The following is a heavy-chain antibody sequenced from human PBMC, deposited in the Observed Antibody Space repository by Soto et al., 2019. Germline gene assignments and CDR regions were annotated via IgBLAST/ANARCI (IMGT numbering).Heavy chain of an antibody. V-gene: IGHV4-59*01. CDR1: GGSMRNVY. Sequence: SETLSLTCTDSGGSMRNVYWSWIRQPPGKRLEWIGFIFHSGNAKYNPSLKSRVTISIDTSKSQFSLSLDSVTAADTAVYFCARAHAPTLPCDYWGIGTLVTVSS. J-gene: IGHJ4*01. CDR2: IFHSGNA. CDR3: ARAHAPTLPCDY. D-gene: IGHD2-15*01.